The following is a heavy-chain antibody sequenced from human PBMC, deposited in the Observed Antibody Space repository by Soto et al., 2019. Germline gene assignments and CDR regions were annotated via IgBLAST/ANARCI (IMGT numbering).Heavy chain of an antibody. J-gene: IGHJ6*02. D-gene: IGHD3-3*01. CDR2: INHSGST. V-gene: IGHV4-34*01. CDR3: ARGRGFLEWLLGPYYYSGMDV. CDR1: GGSFSGYY. Sequence: PSETLSLTCAVYGGSFSGYYWSWIRQPPGKGLEWIGEINHSGSTNYNPSLKSRVTISVDTSKNQFSLKLSSVTAADTAVYYCARGRGFLEWLLGPYYYSGMDVWGQGTTVTVS.